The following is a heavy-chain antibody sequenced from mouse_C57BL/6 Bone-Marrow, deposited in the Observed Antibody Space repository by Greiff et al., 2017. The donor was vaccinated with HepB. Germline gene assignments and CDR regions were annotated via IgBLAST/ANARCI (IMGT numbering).Heavy chain of an antibody. Sequence: EVQVVESGPGLVKPSQSLSLTCSVTGYSITSGYYWNWIRQFPGNKLEWMGYISYDGSNNYNPSLKNRISITRDTSKNQFFLKLNSVTTEDTATYYCAREGPKLGREYFDYWGQGTTLTVSS. CDR2: ISYDGSN. V-gene: IGHV3-6*01. CDR1: GYSITSGYY. D-gene: IGHD4-1*01. CDR3: AREGPKLGREYFDY. J-gene: IGHJ2*01.